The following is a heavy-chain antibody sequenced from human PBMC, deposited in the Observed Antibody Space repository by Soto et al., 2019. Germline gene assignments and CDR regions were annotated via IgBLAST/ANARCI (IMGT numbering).Heavy chain of an antibody. CDR1: GNTFTSYS. Sequence: VQLVQSGAEVKKPGASVKVSCKASGNTFTSYSVYWVRQAPGQGLEWMGWINAGNGNTRYSQKFQDRVTITRDTSASTVYKELSSLRSEDTAVYYCARDRYSSSWYVGAFDYWGQGTLVTVSS. CDR2: INAGNGNT. D-gene: IGHD6-13*01. CDR3: ARDRYSSSWYVGAFDY. V-gene: IGHV1-3*01. J-gene: IGHJ4*02.